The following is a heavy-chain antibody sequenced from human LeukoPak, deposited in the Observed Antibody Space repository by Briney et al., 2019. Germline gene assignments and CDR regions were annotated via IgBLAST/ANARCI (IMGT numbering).Heavy chain of an antibody. CDR2: IYSSGST. J-gene: IGHJ6*03. D-gene: IGHD3-9*01. V-gene: IGHV4-59*12. Sequence: PSETLSLTCTVSGGSISSYHWSWIRQPPGKGLESIGYIYSSGSTHYNPSLKSRVTISVDTSKNQFSLKLSSVTAADTAVYYCQAEAGLRYFDWSTPYYYYMDVWGKGTTVTISS. CDR1: GGSISSYH. CDR3: QAEAGLRYFDWSTPYYYYMDV.